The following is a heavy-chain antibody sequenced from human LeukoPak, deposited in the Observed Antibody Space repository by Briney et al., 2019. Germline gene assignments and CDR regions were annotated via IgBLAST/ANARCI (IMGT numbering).Heavy chain of an antibody. V-gene: IGHV4-38-2*01. CDR3: ARVDWNPDY. Sequence: SEALSLTCAVSGYSISRGYHWGWIRQPPGKGLEWIGSIHHSGSTYYNSSLKSRVTISVDTSKNQFSLKVSSVTAADTAVYYCARVDWNPDYWGQGTLVTVSS. CDR2: IHHSGST. CDR1: GYSISRGYH. J-gene: IGHJ4*02. D-gene: IGHD1-1*01.